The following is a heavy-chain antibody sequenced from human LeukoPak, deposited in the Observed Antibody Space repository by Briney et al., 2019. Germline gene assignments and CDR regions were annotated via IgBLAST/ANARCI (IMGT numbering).Heavy chain of an antibody. CDR1: GYTFTSYG. Sequence: GASVKVSCKASGYTFTSYGISWVRQAPGQGLEWMGWISAYNGNTNYAQKLQGRVTMTTDTSTSTAYMELRSLRSDDTAVYYCAGASHVDCSSTSCYADPFDYWGQGTLVTVSS. CDR2: ISAYNGNT. J-gene: IGHJ4*02. V-gene: IGHV1-18*04. CDR3: AGASHVDCSSTSCYADPFDY. D-gene: IGHD2-2*01.